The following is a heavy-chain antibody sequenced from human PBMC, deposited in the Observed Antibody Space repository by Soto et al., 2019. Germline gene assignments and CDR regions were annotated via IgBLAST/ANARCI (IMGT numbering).Heavy chain of an antibody. J-gene: IGHJ2*01. CDR2: ISGSGGST. V-gene: IGHV3-23*01. CDR3: AKGTRIAAAGTLTQWYFEL. CDR1: GFTFSSYA. D-gene: IGHD6-13*01. Sequence: EVQLLESGGGLVQPGGSLRLSCAASGFTFSSYAMSWVRHAPGTGLEWVSAISGSGGSTYYADSVQGRFTISRDNSKNTLYLQMNSLRAADTAVYYCAKGTRIAAAGTLTQWYFELWCRGNLVTGSS.